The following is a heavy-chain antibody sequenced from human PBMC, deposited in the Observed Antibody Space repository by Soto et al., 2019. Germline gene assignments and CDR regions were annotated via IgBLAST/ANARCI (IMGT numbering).Heavy chain of an antibody. V-gene: IGHV5-51*03. J-gene: IGHJ6*03. CDR2: IYPRDSDT. CDR3: ARRGSRHDYYMHI. D-gene: IGHD3-10*01. Sequence: EEQLVQSGAEVKKPGDSLKISCKGSGYPFGIYWIGWVRQKPGEGLEWMGFIYPRDSDTTYSPSSQGRVTISADESISTAYLQWSSLRASDSGIYYCARRGSRHDYYMHIWGDGTTVTVSS. CDR1: GYPFGIYW.